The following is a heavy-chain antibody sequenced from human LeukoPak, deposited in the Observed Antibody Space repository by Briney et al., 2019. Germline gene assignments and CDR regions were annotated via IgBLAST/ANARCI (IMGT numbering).Heavy chain of an antibody. CDR1: GGSISNFY. Sequence: SETLSLTCTVSGGSISNFYWSWIRQSPGKGPEWIGYIHYSGSTNYNPSLKSRVTISVDTSKNQFSLKLSSVTAADTAVYYCARGQYYYDSSGYYSGPYYYYGMGVWGQGTTVTVSS. D-gene: IGHD3-22*01. CDR2: IHYSGST. J-gene: IGHJ6*02. V-gene: IGHV4-59*01. CDR3: ARGQYYYDSSGYYSGPYYYYGMGV.